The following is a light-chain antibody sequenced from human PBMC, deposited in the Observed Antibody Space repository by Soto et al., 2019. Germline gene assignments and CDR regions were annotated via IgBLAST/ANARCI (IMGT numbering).Light chain of an antibody. Sequence: EIVMTQSPATLSVSPGARATLSCRASQSVSSNLAWYQQKPGQAPRLLIYGASTRATGIPARFSGSGSGTEFTLTISSLQSEDLAVYYCQQYNNWPPWTFGQGTKVEIK. CDR1: QSVSSN. CDR2: GAS. CDR3: QQYNNWPPWT. J-gene: IGKJ1*01. V-gene: IGKV3-15*01.